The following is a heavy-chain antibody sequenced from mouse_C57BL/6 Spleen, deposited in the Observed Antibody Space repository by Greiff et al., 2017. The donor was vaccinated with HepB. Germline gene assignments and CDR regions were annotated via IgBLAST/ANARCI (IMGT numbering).Heavy chain of an antibody. CDR2: ISSGSSTI. CDR1: GFTFSDYG. J-gene: IGHJ2*01. D-gene: IGHD4-1*01. V-gene: IGHV5-17*01. CDR3: ARPLLGPYYFDY. Sequence: EVMLVESGGGLVKPGGSLKLSCAASGFTFSDYGMHWVRQAPEKGLEWVAYISSGSSTIYYADTVKGRFTISRDNAKNTLFLQMTSLRSEDTAMYYCARPLLGPYYFDYWGQGTTLTVSS.